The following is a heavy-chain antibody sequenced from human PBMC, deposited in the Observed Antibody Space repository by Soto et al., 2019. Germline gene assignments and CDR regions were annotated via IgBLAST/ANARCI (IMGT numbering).Heavy chain of an antibody. V-gene: IGHV4-59*01. CDR3: ARGRTVRNYADDSSDYFYFFDY. J-gene: IGHJ4*02. Sequence: SETLSLTCTVSGDSISTFYWGWMRQSPGKELEWIGYVYYTGSTNYNPSLKSRVTISVDRSKNQFSLRLTSANAADTAVYYCARGRTVRNYADDSSDYFYFFDYWGQGTQVTVSS. D-gene: IGHD3-22*01. CDR2: VYYTGST. CDR1: GDSISTFY.